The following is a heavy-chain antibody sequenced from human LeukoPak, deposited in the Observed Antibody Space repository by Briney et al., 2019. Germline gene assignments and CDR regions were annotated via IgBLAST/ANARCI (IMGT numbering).Heavy chain of an antibody. CDR2: ISSSGTTI. Sequence: PGGSLRLSCAASGFTFSSYEMNWVRQAPGKGLQWVSDISSSGTTIYYADSVKGRFTISRDNAKNSLYLQMNSLRADDTAVYYCARKYCSTTSCLFDSWGQGTLVTVSS. D-gene: IGHD2-2*01. J-gene: IGHJ4*02. CDR1: GFTFSSYE. CDR3: ARKYCSTTSCLFDS. V-gene: IGHV3-48*03.